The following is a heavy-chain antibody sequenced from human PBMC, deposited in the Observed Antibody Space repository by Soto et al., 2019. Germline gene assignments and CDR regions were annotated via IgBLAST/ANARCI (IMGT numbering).Heavy chain of an antibody. CDR3: ATDSAGRGPFDP. V-gene: IGHV4-59*13. Sequence: LSLTCTISGGSFGTNYWSWIRQAPGKGLEWIGYTYHTGSTKYNPSLKSRATISVDTSKNQFSLTLNSAAAADTAVYYCATDSAGRGPFDPWGQGILVTVSS. CDR2: TYHTGST. J-gene: IGHJ5*02. D-gene: IGHD3-10*01. CDR1: GGSFGTNY.